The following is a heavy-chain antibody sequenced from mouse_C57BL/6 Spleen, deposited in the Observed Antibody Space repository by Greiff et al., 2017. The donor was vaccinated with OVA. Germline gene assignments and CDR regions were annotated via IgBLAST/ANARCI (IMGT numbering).Heavy chain of an antibody. V-gene: IGHV3-1*01. J-gene: IGHJ4*01. CDR3: ARGDYYGSSEGDYAMDY. CDR1: GYSITSGHD. D-gene: IGHD1-1*01. CDR2: ISYSGST. Sequence: EVKLMESGPGMVKPSQSLSLTCTVTGYSITSGHDWHWIRHFPGNKLEWMGYISYSGSTNYNPSLKSRISITHDTSKNHFFLKLNSVTTEDTATYYCARGDYYGSSEGDYAMDYWGQGTSVTVSS.